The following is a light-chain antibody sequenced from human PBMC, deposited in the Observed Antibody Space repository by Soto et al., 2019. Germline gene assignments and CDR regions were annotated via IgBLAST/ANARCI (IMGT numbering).Light chain of an antibody. CDR1: QGISSY. CDR3: QKYDSASSPT. CDR2: AAS. Sequence: DIQMTQSPSSLSASVGDRVTVTCRASQGISSYLAWYQQKPGKVPMLLIFAASTLQPGVPSRFSGSGSGTDFTLTIRSLQPEDVPTYYCQKYDSASSPTFGGGTKVKIK. V-gene: IGKV1-27*01. J-gene: IGKJ4*01.